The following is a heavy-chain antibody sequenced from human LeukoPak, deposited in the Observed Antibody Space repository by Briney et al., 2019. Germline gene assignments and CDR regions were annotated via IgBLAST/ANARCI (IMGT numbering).Heavy chain of an antibody. D-gene: IGHD6-13*01. J-gene: IGHJ6*03. CDR3: TSRPRANQLVWGGYYYYMDV. CDR1: GFTFSGSA. Sequence: PGGSLRLSCAASGFTFSGSAMHWVRQASGKGLEWVGRIRSKANSYATAYAASVKGRFTISRDDSKNTAYLQMNSLKTEDTAVYYCTSRPRANQLVWGGYYYYMDVWGKGTTVTVSS. CDR2: IRSKANSYAT. V-gene: IGHV3-73*01.